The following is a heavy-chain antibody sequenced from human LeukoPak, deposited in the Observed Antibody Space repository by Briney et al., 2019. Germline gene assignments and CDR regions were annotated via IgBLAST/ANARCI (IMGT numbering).Heavy chain of an antibody. CDR3: EGGYCSSTSCYYYYGMDV. J-gene: IGHJ6*02. D-gene: IGHD2-2*01. Sequence: PSETLSLTCTVSGGSMSPYHWGWIRQPPGKGLEWTGYIYYSGSTNYNPSLNSRVTISVDTSKDQFSLKLSSVTAADTAVYCCEGGYCSSTSCYYYYGMDVWGQGTTVTVSS. CDR1: GGSMSPYH. V-gene: IGHV4-59*08. CDR2: IYYSGST.